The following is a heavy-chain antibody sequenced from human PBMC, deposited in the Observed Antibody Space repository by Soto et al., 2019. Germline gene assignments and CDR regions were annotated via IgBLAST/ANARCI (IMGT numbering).Heavy chain of an antibody. CDR2: IYYSGNT. V-gene: IGHV4-39*01. CDR3: ATLADWGSGSN. J-gene: IGHJ4*02. CDR1: GGSIRSSSYY. Sequence: QLQLQESGPGLVKPSETLSLTCTVSGGSIRSSSYYWGWIRQYPGRGLEWIGNIYYSGNTYYNSSLKSRVTISIDTSKNQFSLKLSSVTAADTAVYYCATLADWGSGSNWGQGTLVTVSS. D-gene: IGHD3-10*01.